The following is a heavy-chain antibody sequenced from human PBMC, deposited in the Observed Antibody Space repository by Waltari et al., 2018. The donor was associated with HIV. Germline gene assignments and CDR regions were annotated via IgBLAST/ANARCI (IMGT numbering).Heavy chain of an antibody. CDR1: GFTVSSNH. CDR3: ARDWGTQNGMDV. J-gene: IGHJ6*02. V-gene: IGHV3-53*02. D-gene: IGHD3-16*01. CDR2: IYSGGST. Sequence: EVQLVETGGGLIQPGGSLRLSCAASGFTVSSNHMSWVRQAPGKGREWVSVIYSGGSTYYADSVKGRFTISRDNSKNTLYLQMNSLRAEDTAVYYCARDWGTQNGMDVWGQGTTVTVSS.